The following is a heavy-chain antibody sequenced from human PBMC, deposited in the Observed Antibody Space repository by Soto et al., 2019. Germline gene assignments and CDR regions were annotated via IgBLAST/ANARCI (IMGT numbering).Heavy chain of an antibody. J-gene: IGHJ6*02. CDR3: ARENDSSGWYYYYGMDV. D-gene: IGHD6-19*01. Sequence: ASVKLSCKASGYTFTSYGISWVRQAPGQGLEWMGWISAYNGNTNYAQKLQGRVTMTTDTSTSTAYMELRSLRSDDTAVYYCARENDSSGWYYYYGMDVWGQGTTVTVSS. CDR2: ISAYNGNT. CDR1: GYTFTSYG. V-gene: IGHV1-18*01.